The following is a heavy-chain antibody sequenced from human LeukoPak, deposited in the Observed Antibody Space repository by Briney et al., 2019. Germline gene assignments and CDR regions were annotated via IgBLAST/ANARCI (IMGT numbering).Heavy chain of an antibody. CDR1: GFTFSSYE. Sequence: GGSLRLSCAASGFTFSSYEMNWVRQAPGEGLEWVSYISSSGSTIYYADSVKGRFTISRDNSKNTVYLQMNSLRAEDTAVYYCAKDPTHFRVWDDYDNTRLNSWGQGTLVTVSS. CDR2: ISSSGSTI. V-gene: IGHV3-48*03. D-gene: IGHD3-22*01. CDR3: AKDPTHFRVWDDYDNTRLNS. J-gene: IGHJ4*02.